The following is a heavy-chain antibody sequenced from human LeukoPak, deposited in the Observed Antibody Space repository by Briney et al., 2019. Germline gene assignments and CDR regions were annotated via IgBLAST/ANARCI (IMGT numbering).Heavy chain of an antibody. J-gene: IGHJ4*02. V-gene: IGHV4-31*03. Sequence: SETLSLTCTVSGGSISSGGYYWSWIRQHPGKGLEWIGYIYYSGGTYYNPSLKSRVTISVDTSKNQFSLKLSSVTAADTAVYYCARYCSSTSCYIFDYWGQGTLVTVSS. CDR2: IYYSGGT. CDR1: GGSISSGGYY. CDR3: ARYCSSTSCYIFDY. D-gene: IGHD2-2*02.